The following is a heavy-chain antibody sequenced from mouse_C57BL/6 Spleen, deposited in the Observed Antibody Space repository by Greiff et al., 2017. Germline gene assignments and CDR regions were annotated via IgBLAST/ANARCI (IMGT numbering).Heavy chain of an antibody. CDR2: IDPNSGGT. CDR3: AKYRNYGYDYYAMDY. Sequence: QVHVKQPGAELVKPGASVKLSCKASGYTFTSYWMHWVKQRPGRGLEWIGRIDPNSGGTKYNEKFKSKATLTVDKPSSTAYMQLSILTSEDSAVYYCAKYRNYGYDYYAMDYWGQGTSVTVSS. V-gene: IGHV1-72*01. D-gene: IGHD2-2*01. J-gene: IGHJ4*01. CDR1: GYTFTSYW.